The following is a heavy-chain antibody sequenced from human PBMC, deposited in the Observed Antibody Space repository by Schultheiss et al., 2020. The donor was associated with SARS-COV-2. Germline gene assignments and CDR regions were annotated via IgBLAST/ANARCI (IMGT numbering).Heavy chain of an antibody. Sequence: SQTLSLTCAVSGGSISSGGYSWSWIRQPPGKGLEWIGYIYHSGSTYYNPSLKSRVTISVDTSKNQFSLKLSSVTAADTAVYYCARGVVPAAMGNWFDPWGQGTLVTVSS. J-gene: IGHJ5*02. CDR2: IYHSGST. CDR1: GGSISSGGYS. CDR3: ARGVVPAAMGNWFDP. D-gene: IGHD2-2*01. V-gene: IGHV4-30-2*05.